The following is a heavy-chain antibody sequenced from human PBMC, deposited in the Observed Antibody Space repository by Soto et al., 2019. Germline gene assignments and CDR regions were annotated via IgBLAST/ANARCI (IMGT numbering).Heavy chain of an antibody. CDR3: ARQYCSGGTCYSGIDY. V-gene: IGHV4-59*08. J-gene: IGHJ4*02. Sequence: PSETLSLTCTVSGGSISTYDWSWIRQPPGKGLEWIGYIHYSGSTNYNPSLKSRVTISVDTSKNQFSLKLTSVSAADTAVYYCARQYCSGGTCYSGIDYWGQGILVTVSS. CDR1: GGSISTYD. D-gene: IGHD2-15*01. CDR2: IHYSGST.